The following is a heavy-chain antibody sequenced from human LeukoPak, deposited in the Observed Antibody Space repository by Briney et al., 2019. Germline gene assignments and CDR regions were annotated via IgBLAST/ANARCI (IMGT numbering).Heavy chain of an antibody. CDR1: GFTFSDYY. V-gene: IGHV3-11*04. J-gene: IGHJ6*03. CDR2: ISSGGSTI. Sequence: PGGSLRLSCAVSGFTFSDYYMSWIRQAPGKGLEWVSYISSGGSTISHADSVKGRFTISRDNAKNSLYLQMNSLRDEDTAVYYCARAPQPTMVQGFDYYYYYMDVWGKGTTVTVSS. CDR3: ARAPQPTMVQGFDYYYYYMDV. D-gene: IGHD3-10*01.